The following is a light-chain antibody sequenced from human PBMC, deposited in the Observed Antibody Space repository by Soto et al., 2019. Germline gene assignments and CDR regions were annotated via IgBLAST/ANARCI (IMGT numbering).Light chain of an antibody. J-gene: IGLJ1*01. CDR2: GND. CDR1: RSNIGAGYD. Sequence: QSVLTQPPSVSGASGQRVTISCTGSRSNIGAGYDVHWYQQLPGTAPKLLIYGNDNRPSGVPDRFSGSKSGTSASLAITGLQAEDEANYYCQTHDSSLSSYVFGTGTKVTVL. CDR3: QTHDSSLSSYV. V-gene: IGLV1-40*01.